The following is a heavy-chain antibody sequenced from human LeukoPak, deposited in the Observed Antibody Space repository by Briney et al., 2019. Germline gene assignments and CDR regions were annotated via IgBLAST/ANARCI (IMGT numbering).Heavy chain of an antibody. J-gene: IGHJ3*02. CDR2: IYHSGST. CDR3: ARSESGSPTFLDI. V-gene: IGHV4-30-2*01. CDR1: GGSISSGGYY. D-gene: IGHD1-26*01. Sequence: PSETLSLTCTVSGGSISSGGYYWSWIRQPPGKGLEWIGYIYHSGSTYYNPSLKSRVTISVDRSKNQFSLKLSSVTAADTAVYYCARSESGSPTFLDIWGQGTMVTVSS.